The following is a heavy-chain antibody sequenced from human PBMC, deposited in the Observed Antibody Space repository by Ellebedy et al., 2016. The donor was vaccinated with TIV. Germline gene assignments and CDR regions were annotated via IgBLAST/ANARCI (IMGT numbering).Heavy chain of an antibody. CDR1: GFTFSSYS. J-gene: IGHJ3*02. D-gene: IGHD4-17*01. V-gene: IGHV3-21*04. Sequence: GESLKISCAASGFTFSSYSMNWVRQAPGKGLEWVSSISSSSSYIYYADSVKGRFTISRDNAKNSLYLQMNSLRVEDTAIYYCGKDPNGDYIGTFDMWGRGTKVTISS. CDR2: ISSSSSYI. CDR3: GKDPNGDYIGTFDM.